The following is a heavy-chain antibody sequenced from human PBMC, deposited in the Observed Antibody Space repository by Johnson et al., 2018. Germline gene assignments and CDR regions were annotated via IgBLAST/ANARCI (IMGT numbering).Heavy chain of an antibody. CDR2: IIPIFDTT. V-gene: IGHV1-69*01. CDR3: AVRLYYDMSGYYYTSAFDY. Sequence: QVQLVESGAEVQKPGSSVKVSCKASGGTFSRYAISWVRQAPGQGLEWMGQIIPIFDTTNYAQKFQGRVTITADESTSTAYIALSSLRSEDTGVYYCAVRLYYDMSGYYYTSAFDYWGQGTLVTVSS. D-gene: IGHD3-22*01. CDR1: GGTFSRYA. J-gene: IGHJ4*02.